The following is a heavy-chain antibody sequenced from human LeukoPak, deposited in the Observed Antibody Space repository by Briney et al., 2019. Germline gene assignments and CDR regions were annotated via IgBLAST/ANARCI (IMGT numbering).Heavy chain of an antibody. J-gene: IGHJ4*02. V-gene: IGHV4-4*07. CDR2: IYTSGST. D-gene: IGHD3-10*01. CDR3: ARVRLWFGELSPPGD. CDR1: GGSISSYY. Sequence: PSETLSLTCTVAGGSISSYYWSWIRQPAGKGLECIGRIYTSGSTNYNPSLKSRVTMSVDTSKNQFSLKLSSVTAADTAVYYCARVRLWFGELSPPGDWGQGTLVTVSS.